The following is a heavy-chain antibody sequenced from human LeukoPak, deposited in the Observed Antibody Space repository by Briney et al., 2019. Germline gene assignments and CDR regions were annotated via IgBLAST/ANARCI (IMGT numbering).Heavy chain of an antibody. CDR3: AKDPGPLLVRYYFDY. Sequence: PGGSLRLSCAASGFTFDDYTMHWVRQAPGKGLGWVSGISWNSGSIGYADSVKGRFTISRDNAKNSLYLQMNSLRAEDTALYYCAKDPGPLLVRYYFDYWGQGTLVTVSS. CDR1: GFTFDDYT. D-gene: IGHD1-14*01. V-gene: IGHV3-9*01. J-gene: IGHJ4*02. CDR2: ISWNSGSI.